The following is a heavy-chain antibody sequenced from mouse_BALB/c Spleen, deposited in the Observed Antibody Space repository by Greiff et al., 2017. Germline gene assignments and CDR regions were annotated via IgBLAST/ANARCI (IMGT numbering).Heavy chain of an antibody. V-gene: IGHV2-9*02. Sequence: VQLQQSGPGLVAPSQSLSITCTVSGFSLTSYGVHWVRQPPGKGLEWLGVIWAGGSTNYNSALMSRLSISKDNSKSQVFLKMNSLQTDDTAMYYRARDREVRFAYWGQGTLVTVSA. J-gene: IGHJ3*01. CDR1: GFSLTSYG. CDR2: IWAGGST. CDR3: ARDREVRFAY. D-gene: IGHD2-14*01.